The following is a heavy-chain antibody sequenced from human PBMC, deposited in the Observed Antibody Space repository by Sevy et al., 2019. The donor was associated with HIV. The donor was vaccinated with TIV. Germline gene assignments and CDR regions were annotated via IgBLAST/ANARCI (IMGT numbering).Heavy chain of an antibody. Sequence: GGSLRLSCAVSGFSFDSYGMTWVRQAPGKGLEWVSAISGSGTRTYYADSVKSRFIISRDNSKNTLDLQMNSLRAEDTGIYYCAKWGGGHYDPDEIAYYFYYYNMDVWGKGTTVTVSS. J-gene: IGHJ6*03. CDR1: GFSFDSYG. CDR3: AKWGGGHYDPDEIAYYFYYYNMDV. CDR2: ISGSGTRT. V-gene: IGHV3-23*01. D-gene: IGHD3-22*01.